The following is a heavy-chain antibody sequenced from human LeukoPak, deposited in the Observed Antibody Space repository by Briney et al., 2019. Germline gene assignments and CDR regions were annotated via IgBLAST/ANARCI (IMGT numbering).Heavy chain of an antibody. Sequence: GGSLRLSCAASGFTFSSYAMHWVRQAPGKGLEWVAVISYDGSNKYYADSVKGRFTISRDNSKNTLYLQMNSLRAEDTAVYYCAHYYGSGSSPYDYWGQGTLVTVSS. CDR2: ISYDGSNK. CDR1: GFTFSSYA. CDR3: AHYYGSGSSPYDY. J-gene: IGHJ4*02. D-gene: IGHD3-10*01. V-gene: IGHV3-30*14.